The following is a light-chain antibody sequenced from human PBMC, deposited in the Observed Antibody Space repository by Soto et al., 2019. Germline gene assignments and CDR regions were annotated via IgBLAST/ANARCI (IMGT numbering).Light chain of an antibody. CDR2: GAS. V-gene: IGKV3-20*01. Sequence: EIVLTQSPGTLSLSPGERATLSCRASQSVSSSHLAWYQQKPGQAPRLLIYGASSRATGIPDRFSGSGSGTDFTLTISRLEPEDFAVYYCQQYGSSYTFGQGTKVDIK. J-gene: IGKJ2*01. CDR3: QQYGSSYT. CDR1: QSVSSSH.